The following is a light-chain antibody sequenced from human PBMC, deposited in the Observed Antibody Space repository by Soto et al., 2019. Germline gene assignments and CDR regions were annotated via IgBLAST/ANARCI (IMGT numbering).Light chain of an antibody. J-gene: IGKJ4*01. Sequence: ETVMTQSPATLSVSLGERATLSCRASQSVNTNLAWYQQKPGQAPRLLIYGASIRATGVPARFSGSGSGADFTLTISSLQPEDFAIYFCQQYKNWPPVTFGGGTKVEIK. CDR1: QSVNTN. CDR2: GAS. CDR3: QQYKNWPPVT. V-gene: IGKV3-15*01.